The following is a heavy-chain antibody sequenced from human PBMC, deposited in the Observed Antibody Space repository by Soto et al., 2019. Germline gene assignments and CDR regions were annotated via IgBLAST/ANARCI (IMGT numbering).Heavy chain of an antibody. D-gene: IGHD3-10*01. J-gene: IGHJ5*02. V-gene: IGHV4-31*03. CDR2: IYSFGNT. CDR3: ARVMGDGSGIFWWFDL. Sequence: QVQLQESGPGLVKPSQTLSLTCSVSGGSVSSGAFYWGWIRQSPGKGLECLGYIYSFGNTFYNPSLKGRVTVSWDTSKNQFSLRLTSVIAADTAIYYCARVMGDGSGIFWWFDLWGQGTLVIVSS. CDR1: GGSVSSGAFY.